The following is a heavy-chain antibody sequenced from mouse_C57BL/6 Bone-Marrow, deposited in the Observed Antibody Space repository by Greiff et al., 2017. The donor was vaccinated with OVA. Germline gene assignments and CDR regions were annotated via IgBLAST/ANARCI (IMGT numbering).Heavy chain of an antibody. CDR3: AKESHYYGSSLGWFAY. CDR2: IWSGGST. Sequence: VQLQQSGPGLAQPSPSLSISCTVSGFSLTSYGVHWVRQPPGKGLEWLGVIWSGGSTDYNTAFISSLGISKANSTSKVFNKMNSLQADDTAIYYCAKESHYYGSSLGWFAYWGQGTLVTVSA. V-gene: IGHV2-4*01. J-gene: IGHJ3*01. CDR1: GFSLTSYG. D-gene: IGHD1-1*01.